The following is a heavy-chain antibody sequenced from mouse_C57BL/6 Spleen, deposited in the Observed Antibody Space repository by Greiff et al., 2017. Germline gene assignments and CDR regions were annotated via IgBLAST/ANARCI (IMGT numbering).Heavy chain of an antibody. Sequence: VQLQQSGPELVKPGASVKMSCKASGYTFTDYNMHWVKQSPGKSLEWIGYINPNNGGTSYNQKFKGKATLTVNKSSSTAYMELRSLTSEDSAVYCCARYLYDFDYWGQGTTLTVSS. CDR1: GYTFTDYN. CDR3: ARYLYDFDY. D-gene: IGHD2-14*01. V-gene: IGHV1-22*01. CDR2: INPNNGGT. J-gene: IGHJ2*01.